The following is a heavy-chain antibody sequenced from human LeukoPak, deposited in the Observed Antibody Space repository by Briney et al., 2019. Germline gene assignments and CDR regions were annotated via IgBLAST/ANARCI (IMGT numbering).Heavy chain of an antibody. CDR2: INHSGST. CDR1: GGSFSGYY. V-gene: IGHV4-34*01. Sequence: PSETLSLTCAVYGGSFSGYYWSWIRQPPGKGLEWIGEINHSGSTNYNPSLKSRVTISVDTSKNQFSLKLSSVTAADTAVYYCARGFSCSSTSCPLDYWGQGTLVTVSS. J-gene: IGHJ4*02. D-gene: IGHD2-2*01. CDR3: ARGFSCSSTSCPLDY.